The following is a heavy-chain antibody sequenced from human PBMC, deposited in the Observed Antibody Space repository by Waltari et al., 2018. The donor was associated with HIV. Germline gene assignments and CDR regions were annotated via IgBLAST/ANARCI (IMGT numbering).Heavy chain of an antibody. CDR2: ISSSSSTI. CDR1: GFTFSSYS. CDR3: ARAYTYYYDSSGYSFDY. V-gene: IGHV3-48*02. Sequence: EVQLVESGGGLVQPGGSLRLSCAASGFTFSSYSMNWVRQAPGKGLEWVSYISSSSSTIYYADAVKGLLTISRDNAKNSLYLKMNSLRDEDTAVYYCARAYTYYYDSSGYSFDYWGQGTLVTVSS. D-gene: IGHD3-22*01. J-gene: IGHJ4*02.